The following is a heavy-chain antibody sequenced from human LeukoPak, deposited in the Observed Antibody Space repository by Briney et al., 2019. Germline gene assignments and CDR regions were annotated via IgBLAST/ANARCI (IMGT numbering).Heavy chain of an antibody. Sequence: GASVKVSCRASGYTFTGYYIHWVPQAPGQGLEWMGWISPNSGDTMYAQTFQGRVTMTGDTSINTGYMELSRLKSDDTAVYYCARDGCPIIASFGMIIINWLHSWGQGTLVTVSS. J-gene: IGHJ5*01. D-gene: IGHD3-3*01. CDR2: ISPNSGDT. V-gene: IGHV1-2*02. CDR3: ARDGCPIIASFGMIIINWLHS. CDR1: GYTFTGYY.